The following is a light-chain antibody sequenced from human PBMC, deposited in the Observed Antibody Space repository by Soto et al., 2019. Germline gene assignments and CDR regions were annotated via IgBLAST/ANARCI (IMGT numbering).Light chain of an antibody. Sequence: QSELTQPPSASGTPGQRVTVSCSGSSFNIGGNTVNWYQQITGTAPKLLINSNNQRPSGVPDRFSGSKSGNTASLTVSGLQAEDEADYYCSSYAGSNNFAVFGGGTKLTVL. CDR3: SSYAGSNNFAV. CDR2: SNN. J-gene: IGLJ2*01. V-gene: IGLV1-44*01. CDR1: SFNIGGNT.